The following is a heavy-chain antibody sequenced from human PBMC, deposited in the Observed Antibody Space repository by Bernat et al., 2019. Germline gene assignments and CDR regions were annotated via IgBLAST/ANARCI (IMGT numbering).Heavy chain of an antibody. J-gene: IGHJ5*02. CDR1: GFTFSSYA. Sequence: EVQLLESGGDLVQPGGSLRLSCAASGFTFSSYAMSWVRQAPGKGLEWVSGISGSGGSTYYADSVKGRFTISRDNSKNTLYLQMNSLRAEDTAVYYCARDIGWPSMRFDTWGQGTLVTVSS. V-gene: IGHV3-23*01. CDR2: ISGSGGST. CDR3: ARDIGWPSMRFDT. D-gene: IGHD6-19*01.